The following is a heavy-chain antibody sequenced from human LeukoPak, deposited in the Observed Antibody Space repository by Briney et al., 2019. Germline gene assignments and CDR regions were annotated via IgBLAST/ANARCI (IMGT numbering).Heavy chain of an antibody. CDR1: GFTFSSYA. D-gene: IGHD1-26*01. CDR2: IYSGGST. CDR3: ARADRYSGTYAYYYGMDV. J-gene: IGHJ6*02. Sequence: GGSLRLSCAASGFTFSSYAMSWVRQAPGKGLEWVSVIYSGGSTYYADSVKGRITISRDNSKNTLYLQMNSLRAEDTAVYYCARADRYSGTYAYYYGMDVWGQGTTVTVSS. V-gene: IGHV3-53*01.